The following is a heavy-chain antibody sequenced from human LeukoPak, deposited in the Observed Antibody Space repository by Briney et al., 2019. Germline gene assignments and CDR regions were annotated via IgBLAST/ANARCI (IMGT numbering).Heavy chain of an antibody. Sequence: PSETLSLTCAVYGGSFSGYYWSWIRRPPGKGLEWIGEINHSGSTNYNPSLKSRVTISVDTSKNQFSLKLSSVTAADTAVYYCARGRSGSYDYWGQGTLVTVSS. CDR3: ARGRSGSYDY. D-gene: IGHD3-10*01. V-gene: IGHV4-34*01. CDR1: GGSFSGYY. CDR2: INHSGST. J-gene: IGHJ4*02.